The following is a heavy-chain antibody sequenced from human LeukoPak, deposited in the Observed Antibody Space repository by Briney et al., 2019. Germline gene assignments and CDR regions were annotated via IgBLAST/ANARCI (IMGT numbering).Heavy chain of an antibody. Sequence: SETLSLTCTVSGGSISTYYWNWIRQPPGKGLEWIGYIYHSGSTNYNPSLQSRVTISVDTSKNQFSLNLNSVTAADTAVYYCARWLQHEDYFDYWGQGTLVTVSS. CDR1: GGSISTYY. D-gene: IGHD5-24*01. CDR3: ARWLQHEDYFDY. V-gene: IGHV4-59*01. J-gene: IGHJ4*02. CDR2: IYHSGST.